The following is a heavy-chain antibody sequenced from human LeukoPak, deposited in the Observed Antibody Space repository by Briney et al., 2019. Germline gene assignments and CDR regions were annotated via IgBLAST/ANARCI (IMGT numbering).Heavy chain of an antibody. CDR1: GGSINAYY. CDR2: IYQTESP. V-gene: IGHV4-59*12. Sequence: PSETLSLTCTVSGGSINAYYWSWIRQPPGKGLEWIGYIYQTESPKYNASLQSRATISLDRSKNQFSLKLTSVTAADTAVYYCARDPHCSSSRCPFDYWGQGALVTVSS. CDR3: ARDPHCSSSRCPFDY. J-gene: IGHJ4*02. D-gene: IGHD2-2*01.